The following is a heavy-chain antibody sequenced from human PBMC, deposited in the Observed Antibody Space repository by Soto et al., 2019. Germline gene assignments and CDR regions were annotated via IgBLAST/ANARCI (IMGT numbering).Heavy chain of an antibody. V-gene: IGHV3-30*18. J-gene: IGHJ5*02. CDR1: GFTFSSYG. CDR3: AKGGRQQQAPFCFDQ. Sequence: GGSLRLSCAVSGFTFSSYGMHWVRQAPGKGLEGVAVISYAGSNKYYADSVKGRFTISRDNSKNTLYLHMNSLRAEDTAVYYCAKGGRQQQAPFCFDQWGQGTPVTVPS. D-gene: IGHD6-13*01. CDR2: ISYAGSNK.